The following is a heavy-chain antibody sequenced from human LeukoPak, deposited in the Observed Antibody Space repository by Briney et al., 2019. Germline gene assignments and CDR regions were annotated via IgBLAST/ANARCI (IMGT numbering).Heavy chain of an antibody. J-gene: IGHJ4*02. D-gene: IGHD1-26*01. CDR1: GLTFDDYT. Sequence: GGSLRLSCAASGLTFDDYTMHWVRQAPGKGQEWVSLISWDGGSTYYADSVKGRFTISRDNSKNSLYLQMNSLRTEDTALYYCAKDRGGGSYLFDYWGQGTLVTVSS. V-gene: IGHV3-43*01. CDR3: AKDRGGGSYLFDY. CDR2: ISWDGGST.